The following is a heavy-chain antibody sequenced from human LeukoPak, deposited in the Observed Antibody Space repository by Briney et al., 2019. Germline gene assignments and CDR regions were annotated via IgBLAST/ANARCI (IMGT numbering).Heavy chain of an antibody. V-gene: IGHV3-9*01. D-gene: IGHD2-15*01. J-gene: IGHJ6*02. Sequence: GGSLRLSCAGAGFTFDDSVMHWVRQAPGKGLEWASTINWNSGNIGYADSVKGRFTISRDNAKNSLFLQMNSLRTEDTALYYCAKGGHPTRYYYGMDVWGQGTTVTVSS. CDR2: INWNSGNI. CDR3: AKGGHPTRYYYGMDV. CDR1: GFTFDDSV.